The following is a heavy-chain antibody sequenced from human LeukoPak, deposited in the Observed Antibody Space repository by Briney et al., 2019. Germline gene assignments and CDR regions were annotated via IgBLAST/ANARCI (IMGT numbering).Heavy chain of an antibody. Sequence: SETLSLTCAVSGGSISSSNWWSWVRQPPGKGLEWIGEIYHSGSTNYNPSLKSRVTISVDKSKNQFSLKLSSVTAADTAVYYCARVRSGSYYHYFDYWGQGTLVTVSS. CDR1: GGSISSSNW. J-gene: IGHJ4*02. CDR2: IYHSGST. CDR3: ARVRSGSYYHYFDY. D-gene: IGHD3-10*01. V-gene: IGHV4-4*02.